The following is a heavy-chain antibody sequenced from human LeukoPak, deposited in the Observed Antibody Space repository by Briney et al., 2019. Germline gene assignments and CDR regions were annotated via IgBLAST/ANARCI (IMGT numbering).Heavy chain of an antibody. J-gene: IGHJ4*02. CDR3: ARGGYYDILTGYPHLFDY. D-gene: IGHD3-9*01. V-gene: IGHV1-69*13. CDR1: GGTFSSYA. CDR2: IIPIFGTA. Sequence: SVKVSCKASGGTFSSYAISWVRQAPGQGLEWMGGIIPIFGTANYAQKFQGRVTITADESTSTAYMELSSLRSEDTAVYYCARGGYYDILTGYPHLFDYWGQGTLVTVSS.